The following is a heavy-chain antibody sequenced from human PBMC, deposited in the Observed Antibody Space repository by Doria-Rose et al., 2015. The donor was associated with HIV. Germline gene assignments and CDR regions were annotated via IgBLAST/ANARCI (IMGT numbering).Heavy chain of an antibody. D-gene: IGHD6-13*01. CDR3: ARIHSLSSSSLGH. CDR2: LNVGNGDT. Sequence: WVLQAPGPRLEWMGWLNVGNGDTRYSRKFQDRVTITSDTSANTGYMALSSLRSEDTAVYYCARIHSLSSSSLGHWGQGTLVTVSP. J-gene: IGHJ4*02. V-gene: IGHV1-3*01.